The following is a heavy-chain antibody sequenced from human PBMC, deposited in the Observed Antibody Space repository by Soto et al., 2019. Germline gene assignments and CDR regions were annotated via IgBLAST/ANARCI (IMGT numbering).Heavy chain of an antibody. V-gene: IGHV3-9*01. J-gene: IGHJ4*02. Sequence: PGGSLRLSCAASGFTFGDYAMHWVRQTPGQGLEWVSGLNWNSVTPGYGDSVKGRFSISRDNGKYALYLQMTSLRPEDTALYYCVKDISGAYSGPNYDAWGQGTLVTVSS. CDR3: VKDISGAYSGPNYDA. D-gene: IGHD1-26*01. CDR1: GFTFGDYA. CDR2: LNWNSVTP.